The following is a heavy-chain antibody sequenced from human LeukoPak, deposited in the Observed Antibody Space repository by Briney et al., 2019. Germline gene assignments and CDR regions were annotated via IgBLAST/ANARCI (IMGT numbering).Heavy chain of an antibody. CDR3: ASGMHRYYYMDF. V-gene: IGHV4-39*01. D-gene: IGHD1-1*01. CDR2: IYYSGTT. J-gene: IGHJ6*03. CDR1: GGSISSSSYY. Sequence: ASETLSLTCTVSGGSISSSSYYWGWIRQPPGKGLEWIGSIYYSGTTYYNPSLESRVTISVDTSKNQFSLKLSSVTATDTAVYYCASGMHRYYYMDFWGKGTTVTISS.